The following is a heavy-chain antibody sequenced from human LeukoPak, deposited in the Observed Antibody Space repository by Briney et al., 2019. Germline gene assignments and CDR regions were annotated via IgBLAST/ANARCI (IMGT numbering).Heavy chain of an antibody. CDR3: ARYFCSSTSCPYYYYGMDV. J-gene: IGHJ6*02. Sequence: GSLRLSCAASGFTLSSYWMSWVRQAPGKGLEWVANIKQDGSEKYYVDSVKGRFTISRDNAKNSLYLQMNSLRAEDTAVYYCARYFCSSTSCPYYYYGMDVWGQGTTVTVSS. CDR1: GFTLSSYW. D-gene: IGHD2-2*01. V-gene: IGHV3-7*01. CDR2: IKQDGSEK.